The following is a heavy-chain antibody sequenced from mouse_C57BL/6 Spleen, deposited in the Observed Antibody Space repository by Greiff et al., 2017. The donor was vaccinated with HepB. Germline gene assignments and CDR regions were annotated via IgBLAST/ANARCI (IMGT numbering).Heavy chain of an antibody. CDR3: ARGRFAY. J-gene: IGHJ3*01. CDR1: GYTFTSYW. Sequence: VQLQQPGAELVKPGASVKLSCKASGYTFTSYWMRWVKQRPGKGLEWIGEIDPSDSYTNYNQNFKGKATLTVDTSPSTAYLQLSSLTSEDSAVYYCARGRFAYWGQGTLFTVSA. V-gene: IGHV1-50*01. CDR2: IDPSDSYT.